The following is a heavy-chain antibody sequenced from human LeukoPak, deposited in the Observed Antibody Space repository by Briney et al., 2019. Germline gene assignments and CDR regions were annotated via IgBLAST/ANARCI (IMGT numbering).Heavy chain of an antibody. D-gene: IGHD3-22*01. Sequence: GGSLKISCKGSGYSFTSYWIGWVRQMPGKGLEWMGIIYPGDSDTRYSPSFQGQVTISADKSISTAYLQWSSLKASDTAMYYCATRSSGYQYYFDYWGQGTLVTVSS. CDR1: GYSFTSYW. CDR2: IYPGDSDT. V-gene: IGHV5-51*01. CDR3: ATRSSGYQYYFDY. J-gene: IGHJ4*02.